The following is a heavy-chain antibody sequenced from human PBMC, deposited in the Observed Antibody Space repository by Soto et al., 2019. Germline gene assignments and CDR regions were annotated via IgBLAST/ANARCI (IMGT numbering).Heavy chain of an antibody. V-gene: IGHV3-30-3*01. CDR2: ILYDGSKS. Sequence: PGGSLRLSCAASGLTFSNYAMHWVRQAPGKGLEWVAVILYDGSKSYYADSVKGRFTISRDNSNNTLFLQMSDLTAEDTAVYYCTTLTMILVHEDYWGQGTLVTVSS. D-gene: IGHD3-22*01. CDR3: TTLTMILVHEDY. J-gene: IGHJ4*02. CDR1: GLTFSNYA.